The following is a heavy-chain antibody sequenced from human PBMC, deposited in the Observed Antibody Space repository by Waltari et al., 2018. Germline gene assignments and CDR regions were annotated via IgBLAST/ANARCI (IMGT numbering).Heavy chain of an antibody. CDR2: IYYSGST. V-gene: IGHV4-39*07. Sequence: QLQLQESGPGLVKPSETLSLTCTVSGGSISSSSYYWGWIRQPPGKGLGWIGSIYYSGSTYYNPSLKSRVTISVDTSKNQFSLKLSSVTAADTAVYYCARGSLYYDFWSGSVDVGNNWFDPWGQGTLVTVSS. CDR3: ARGSLYYDFWSGSVDVGNNWFDP. J-gene: IGHJ5*02. CDR1: GGSISSSSYY. D-gene: IGHD3-3*01.